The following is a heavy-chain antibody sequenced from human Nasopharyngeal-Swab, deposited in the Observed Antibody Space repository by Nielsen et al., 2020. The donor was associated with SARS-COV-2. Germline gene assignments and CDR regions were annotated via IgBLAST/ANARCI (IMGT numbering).Heavy chain of an antibody. D-gene: IGHD1-26*01. CDR3: ARAKKNGGTWEHTDY. J-gene: IGHJ4*02. Sequence: ASVKVSCKVSDYTLTELAMHWVRQAPGKGLDWMGGFDPEHGEIIYAQKFQGRVTMTEDTSTDTAYMELSSLQSDDTAVYYCARAKKNGGTWEHTDYWGQGALVTVSS. CDR1: DYTLTELA. CDR2: FDPEHGEI. V-gene: IGHV1-24*01.